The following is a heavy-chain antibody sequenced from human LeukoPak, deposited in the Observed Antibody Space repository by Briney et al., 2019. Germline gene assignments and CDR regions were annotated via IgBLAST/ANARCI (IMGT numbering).Heavy chain of an antibody. CDR2: IYYSGST. J-gene: IGHJ6*02. Sequence: SETLSLTCTVSGGSISSYYWSWIRQPPGKGLEWIGYIYYSGSTNYNPSLKSRVTISVDTSKNQFSLKLSSVTAADTAVYYCARSGLFFPLGDSYSSLRRPYYYYGMDVWGQGTTVTVSS. CDR1: GGSISSYY. D-gene: IGHD6-13*01. V-gene: IGHV4-59*01. CDR3: ARSGLFFPLGDSYSSLRRPYYYYGMDV.